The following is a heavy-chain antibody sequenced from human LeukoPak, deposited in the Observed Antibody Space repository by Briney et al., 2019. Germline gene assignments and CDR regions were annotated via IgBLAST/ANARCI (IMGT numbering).Heavy chain of an antibody. D-gene: IGHD2-21*02. CDR3: ARDGGNSYYYYYGMDV. CDR2: IWYDGSNK. V-gene: IGHV3-33*01. Sequence: QPGRSLRLSCAASGFTFSSYGMHWVRQAPGKGLEWVAVIWYDGSNKYYADSVKGRFTISRDNSKNTLYLQMNSLRAEDTAVYYCARDGGNSYYYYYGMDVWGQGTTVTVSS. CDR1: GFTFSSYG. J-gene: IGHJ6*02.